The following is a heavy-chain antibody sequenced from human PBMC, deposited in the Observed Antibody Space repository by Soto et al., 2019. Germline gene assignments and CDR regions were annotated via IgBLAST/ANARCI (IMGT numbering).Heavy chain of an antibody. D-gene: IGHD4-17*01. CDR3: ASLQGSTVTTSSVLEGWFDP. J-gene: IGHJ5*02. V-gene: IGHV1-18*01. Sequence: ASVKVSCKASGYTFTSYGISWVRQAPGQGLEWMGWISAYNGNTNYAQKLQGRVTMTTDTSTSTAYMELRSLRSDDTAVYYCASLQGSTVTTSSVLEGWFDPWGQGTLVTVSS. CDR2: ISAYNGNT. CDR1: GYTFTSYG.